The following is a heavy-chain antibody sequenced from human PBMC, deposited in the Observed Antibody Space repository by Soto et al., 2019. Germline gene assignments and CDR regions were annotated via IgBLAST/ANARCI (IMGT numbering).Heavy chain of an antibody. J-gene: IGHJ6*02. CDR3: AAPRDEYGSGISWFTYGMDV. Sequence: GSLRLSCLASGFTFSDYAMTWVRHVPGRGLEWVSSLNGAGGSTYYADSVRGRFTISRDNSQNTLFLQMNRLTVDDTAIYYCAAPRDEYGSGISWFTYGMDVWGQGTTVTVSS. CDR2: LNGAGGST. V-gene: IGHV3-23*01. CDR1: GFTFSDYA. D-gene: IGHD3-10*01.